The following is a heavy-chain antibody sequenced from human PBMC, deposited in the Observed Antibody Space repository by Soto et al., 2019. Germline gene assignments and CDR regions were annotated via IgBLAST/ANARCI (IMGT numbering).Heavy chain of an antibody. Sequence: GGSLRLSCAASGFTFSSYWMSWVRQAPGKGLEWVANIKQDGSEKYYVDSVKGRFTISRDNAKNSLYLQMNSLRAEDTAVYYCAREDTRSYGSGSYLNYYYYGMDGWGQGTTVTVSS. CDR3: AREDTRSYGSGSYLNYYYYGMDG. V-gene: IGHV3-7*03. CDR2: IKQDGSEK. D-gene: IGHD3-10*01. CDR1: GFTFSSYW. J-gene: IGHJ6*02.